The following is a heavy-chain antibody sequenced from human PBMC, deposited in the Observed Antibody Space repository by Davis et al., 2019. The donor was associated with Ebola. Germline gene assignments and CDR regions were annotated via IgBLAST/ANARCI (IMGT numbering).Heavy chain of an antibody. CDR2: INAGNGNT. Sequence: ASVKVSCKASGYTFTSYAMHWVRQAPGQRLEWMGWINAGNGNTKYSQKFQGRVTMTRDTSTSTVYMELSSLRSEDTAVYYCARGERHYDILTLQNWFDPWGQGTLVTVSS. V-gene: IGHV1-3*01. J-gene: IGHJ5*02. CDR1: GYTFTSYA. CDR3: ARGERHYDILTLQNWFDP. D-gene: IGHD3-9*01.